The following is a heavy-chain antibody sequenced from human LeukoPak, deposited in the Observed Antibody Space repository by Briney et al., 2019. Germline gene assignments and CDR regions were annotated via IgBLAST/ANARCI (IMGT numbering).Heavy chain of an antibody. CDR2: ISSSSTI. CDR1: GLTFSSYS. Sequence: GGSLRLSCVASGLTFSSYSMNWVRQAPGKGLEWVSYISSSSTIYYADSVKGRFTISRDNAKNSLYLQMNSLRDEDTAVCYCARDEYGSGESDAFDIWGQGTMVTVFS. D-gene: IGHD3-10*01. CDR3: ARDEYGSGESDAFDI. J-gene: IGHJ3*02. V-gene: IGHV3-48*02.